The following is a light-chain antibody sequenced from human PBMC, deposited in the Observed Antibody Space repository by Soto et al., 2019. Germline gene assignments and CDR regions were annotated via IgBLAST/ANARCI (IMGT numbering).Light chain of an antibody. Sequence: DIQMTQSPSSVSASVGDRVTITCRASQGISSWLAWYQQKPGKAPKLLIYYTSSLQSGFPSRFSGSGSGTDFTLTISCLQSEDFATYYCQQYYSYPLTFGGGTKVDIK. CDR2: YTS. CDR1: QGISSW. V-gene: IGKV1-12*01. J-gene: IGKJ4*01. CDR3: QQYYSYPLT.